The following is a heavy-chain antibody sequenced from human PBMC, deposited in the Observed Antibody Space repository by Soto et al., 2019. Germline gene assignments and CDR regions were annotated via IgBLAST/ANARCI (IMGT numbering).Heavy chain of an antibody. V-gene: IGHV1-46*01. Sequence: ASVKVSCKASGYTFTSYYMHWVRQAPGQGLEWMGIINPSGGSTSYAQKFQGRVTMTRDTSTSTVYMELSSLRSEDTAVYYCARGPPLTSDFWSGYYTGIIIYGAFDYWGQGTLVTVSS. CDR3: ARGPPLTSDFWSGYYTGIIIYGAFDY. CDR2: INPSGGST. J-gene: IGHJ4*02. CDR1: GYTFTSYY. D-gene: IGHD3-3*01.